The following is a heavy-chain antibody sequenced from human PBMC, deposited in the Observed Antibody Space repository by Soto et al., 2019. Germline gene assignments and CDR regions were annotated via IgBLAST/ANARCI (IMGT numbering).Heavy chain of an antibody. Sequence: PWGSLRVSCAASVFTFSSYWMSWVRQAPGKGLEWVANIKQDGSEKYYVDSVKGRFTISRDNAKNSLYLQMNSLRAEDTAVYYCASVLYNWNYDYWGQGTMVTVSS. J-gene: IGHJ4*02. D-gene: IGHD1-7*01. CDR1: VFTFSSYW. V-gene: IGHV3-7*01. CDR2: IKQDGSEK. CDR3: ASVLYNWNYDY.